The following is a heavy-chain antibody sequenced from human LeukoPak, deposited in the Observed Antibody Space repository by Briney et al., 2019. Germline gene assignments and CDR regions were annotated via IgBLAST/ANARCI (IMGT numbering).Heavy chain of an antibody. CDR3: ARVAVAYFDY. CDR1: GFTVSSTH. D-gene: IGHD6-19*01. V-gene: IGHV3-66*01. CDR2: IYSGGAA. J-gene: IGHJ4*02. Sequence: GGALRLSCAASGFTVSSTHMGWVRQAPGKGLEWVSVIYSGGAAYYPDSVKGRFTISRDLSKNTLYLQMNDLRAEDTAVYYCARVAVAYFDYWGQGTLVTVSS.